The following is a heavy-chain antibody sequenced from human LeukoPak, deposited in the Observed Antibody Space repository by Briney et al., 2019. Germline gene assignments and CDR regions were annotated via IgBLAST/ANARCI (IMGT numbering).Heavy chain of an antibody. V-gene: IGHV3-7*01. Sequence: GGSLRLSCEASGFDFSNYYMSWVRQAPGKGLEWSANIKYDGSYNYYVDSVKGRFTISRDNAKNSLYLQMSSLRAEDTAVYYCTRDEGATVATYRFDFWGQGTLVTVSS. CDR3: TRDEGATVATYRFDF. CDR2: IKYDGSYN. D-gene: IGHD4-23*01. CDR1: GFDFSNYY. J-gene: IGHJ4*02.